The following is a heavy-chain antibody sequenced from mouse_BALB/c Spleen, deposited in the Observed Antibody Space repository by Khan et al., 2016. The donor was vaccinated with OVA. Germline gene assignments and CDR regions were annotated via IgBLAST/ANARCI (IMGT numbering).Heavy chain of an antibody. D-gene: IGHD2-13*01. V-gene: IGHV1S136*01. J-gene: IGHJ3*01. CDR1: GYTFTSYV. Sequence: EVQLQQSGPEVVEPGASVKLSCKASGYTFTSYVMHWVKQKPGQGLEWIGYIYPFNDATKYNEKFTGKVTLTSAKSSSTAYMELSSLTSEDSAVDYVAPVGTDYVSFAYWGQGTLVTVAA. CDR2: IYPFNDAT. CDR3: APVGTDYVSFAY.